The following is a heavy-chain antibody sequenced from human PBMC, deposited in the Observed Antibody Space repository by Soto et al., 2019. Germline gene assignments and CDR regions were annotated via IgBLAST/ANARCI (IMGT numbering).Heavy chain of an antibody. D-gene: IGHD3-22*01. CDR3: ARRDSSGYYGWYFDL. V-gene: IGHV4-39*01. CDR1: GGSISSSSYY. CDR2: IYFSGST. Sequence: QLQLQESGPGLVKPSETLSLNCTVSGGSISSSSYYWGWIRQPPGKGREWSGSIYFSGSTYYNPSLKSRVTISGDTSKNQFSLKLSSVTAADTAVYYCARRDSSGYYGWYFDLWGRGTLVTVSS. J-gene: IGHJ2*01.